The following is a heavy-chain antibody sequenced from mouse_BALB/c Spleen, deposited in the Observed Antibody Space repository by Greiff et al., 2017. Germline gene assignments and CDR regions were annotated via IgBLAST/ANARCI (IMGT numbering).Heavy chain of an antibody. D-gene: IGHD1-1*01. J-gene: IGHJ4*01. CDR1: GFTFSDYG. V-gene: IGHV5-15*02. CDR3: AREGSHYAMDY. Sequence: EVKLVESGGGLVQPGGSRKLSCAASGFTFSDYGMAWVRQAPGKGPEWVAFISNLAYSIYYADTVTGRFTISRENAKNTLYLEMSSLRSEDTAMYYCAREGSHYAMDYWGQGTSVTVSS. CDR2: ISNLAYSI.